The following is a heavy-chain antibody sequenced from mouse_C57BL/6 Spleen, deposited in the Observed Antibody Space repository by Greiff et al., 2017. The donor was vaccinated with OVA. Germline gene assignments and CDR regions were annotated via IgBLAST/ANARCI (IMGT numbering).Heavy chain of an antibody. D-gene: IGHD2-4*01. CDR2: FYPGSGSK. CDR3: ARHEGYDYDYFDY. J-gene: IGHJ2*01. V-gene: IGHV1-62-2*01. CDR1: GYTFTEYT. Sequence: VQLQQSGAELLKPGASVKLSCKASGYTFTEYTIHWVKQRFGQGLEWIGWFYPGSGSKKYNEKLKDKATLTEDKSSSTVYMELSRLTSEASAVYFCARHEGYDYDYFDYWGQGTTLTVSS.